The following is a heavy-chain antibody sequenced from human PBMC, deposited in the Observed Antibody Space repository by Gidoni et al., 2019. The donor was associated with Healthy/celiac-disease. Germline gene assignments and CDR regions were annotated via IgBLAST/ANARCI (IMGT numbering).Heavy chain of an antibody. CDR1: GFTFSSYD. CDR2: IGTAGDT. D-gene: IGHD6-13*01. J-gene: IGHJ6*02. V-gene: IGHV3-13*01. Sequence: EVQLVESGGGLVQPGGSLRLSCAASGFTFSSYDMHWDRQATGKGLGWVSAIGTAGDTYYPGAVKGRFTISRENAKNSLYLQMNSLRTGDTAVYYCARVAAGYYYYGMDVWGQGTTVTVSS. CDR3: ARVAAGYYYYGMDV.